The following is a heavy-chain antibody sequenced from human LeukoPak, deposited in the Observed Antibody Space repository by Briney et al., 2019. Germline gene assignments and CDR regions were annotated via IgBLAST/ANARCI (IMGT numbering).Heavy chain of an antibody. V-gene: IGHV3-30*18. J-gene: IGHJ4*02. CDR3: AKVDIVATIDAGRLVDY. Sequence: GRSLRLSCAVSGFTFSSYGMQWFRQAPDKGLEWVAAVSNDGSNKYYADSVKGRFTISRDNSKNTLYLQMNSLRAEDTAVYYCAKVDIVATIDAGRLVDYWGQGTLVTVSS. CDR2: VSNDGSNK. CDR1: GFTFSSYG. D-gene: IGHD5-12*01.